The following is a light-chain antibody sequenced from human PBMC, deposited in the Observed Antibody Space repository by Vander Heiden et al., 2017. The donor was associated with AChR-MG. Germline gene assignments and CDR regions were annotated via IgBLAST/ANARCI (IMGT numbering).Light chain of an antibody. CDR2: DAS. V-gene: IGKV3D-20*01. Sequence: EIVLTQFPATLSLSPGERATLSCGASQSVGSSYLAWYQQKPGLAPRLLIYDASSRATGIPDRFSGSGSGTDFTLTISRLEPEDFAVYSCHQYGSSPYTFGQGTKLEIK. J-gene: IGKJ2*01. CDR3: HQYGSSPYT. CDR1: QSVGSSY.